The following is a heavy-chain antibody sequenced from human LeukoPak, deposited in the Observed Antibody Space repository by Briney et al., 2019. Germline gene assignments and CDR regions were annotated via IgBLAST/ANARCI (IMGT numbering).Heavy chain of an antibody. CDR1: GGTFSSYA. Sequence: RASVKVSCKASGGTFSSYAISWVRQAPGQGLEWMGRIIPILGIANYAQKFQGRVTITADKSTSTAYMELSSLRSEDTAVYYCASEEGSAVAGSPLFDSWGQGTLVTVSA. J-gene: IGHJ4*02. V-gene: IGHV1-69*04. CDR2: IIPILGIA. D-gene: IGHD6-19*01. CDR3: ASEEGSAVAGSPLFDS.